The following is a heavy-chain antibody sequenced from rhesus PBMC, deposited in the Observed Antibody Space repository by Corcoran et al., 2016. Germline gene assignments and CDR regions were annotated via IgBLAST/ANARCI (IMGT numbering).Heavy chain of an antibody. D-gene: IGHD6-25*01. V-gene: IGHV4-65*01. Sequence: QVQLQESGPGLVKPSETLSLTCAVSGGSISSSNWWSWLRQPPGKGLEWIGYISVSSGSTYYNPALKGRVTISTDTSKNQFSLKLSAVTAADTAVYYCARASYSGSWTGIDYWGQGVLVTVSS. CDR1: GGSISSSNW. CDR3: ARASYSGSWTGIDY. CDR2: ISVSSGST. J-gene: IGHJ4*01.